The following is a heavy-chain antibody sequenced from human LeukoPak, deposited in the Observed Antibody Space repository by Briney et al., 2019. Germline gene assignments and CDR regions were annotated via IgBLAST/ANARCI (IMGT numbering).Heavy chain of an antibody. CDR1: GFTFSDYY. CDR2: ISSSGSTI. J-gene: IGHJ4*02. Sequence: GGSLRLSCAASGFTFSDYYMSWIRQAPGKGLEWVSYISSSGSTIYYADSVKGRFTISRDNAKNSLYLQMNSLRAEDTAVYYCASRRSAYCGGDCPEGHWGQGTLVTVSS. CDR3: ASRRSAYCGGDCPEGH. D-gene: IGHD2-21*02. V-gene: IGHV3-11*01.